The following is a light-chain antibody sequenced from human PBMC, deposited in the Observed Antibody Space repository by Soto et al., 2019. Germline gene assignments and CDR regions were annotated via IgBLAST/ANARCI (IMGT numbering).Light chain of an antibody. CDR3: AAWDDSLSGVF. Sequence: QSVLTQPPSASGTPGQRVTISCSGSSSNIGSNFAYWYQQLPGTAPKLLIYRNDQRPSGVPDRISGSKSGTSASLAISGLRSEDEADYYCAAWDDSLSGVFFGGGTKLTVL. J-gene: IGLJ2*01. V-gene: IGLV1-47*01. CDR1: SSNIGSNF. CDR2: RND.